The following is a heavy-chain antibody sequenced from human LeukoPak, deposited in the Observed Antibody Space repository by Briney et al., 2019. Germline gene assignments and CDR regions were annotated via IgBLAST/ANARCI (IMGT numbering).Heavy chain of an antibody. CDR1: GFTFSNYA. CDR3: ARDNYDSSGFT. D-gene: IGHD3-22*01. Sequence: GGSLRLSCAASGFTFSNYAMHWVRQAPGKGLEWVSGISWNSGNIDYADSVKGRFTISRDNSRNTLYLQMNSLRAEDTALYYCARDNYDSSGFTWGQGTLVTVSS. J-gene: IGHJ4*02. V-gene: IGHV3-9*01. CDR2: ISWNSGNI.